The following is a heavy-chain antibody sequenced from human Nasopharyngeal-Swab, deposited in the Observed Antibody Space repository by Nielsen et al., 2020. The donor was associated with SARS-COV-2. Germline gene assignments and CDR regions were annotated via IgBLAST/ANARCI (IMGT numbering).Heavy chain of an antibody. V-gene: IGHV1-2*04. J-gene: IGHJ6*02. Sequence: ASVKVSCKASGGTFTGYYMHWVRQAPGQGLEWMGWINPNSGGTNYAQKFQGWVTMTRDTSISTAYMELSRLRSDDTAVYYCARGGYSSGWPDRYVMDVWGQGTTVTVSS. CDR3: ARGGYSSGWPDRYVMDV. CDR1: GGTFTGYY. D-gene: IGHD6-19*01. CDR2: INPNSGGT.